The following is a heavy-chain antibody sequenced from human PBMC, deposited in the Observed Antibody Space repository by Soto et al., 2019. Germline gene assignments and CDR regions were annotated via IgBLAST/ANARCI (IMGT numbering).Heavy chain of an antibody. J-gene: IGHJ5*02. D-gene: IGHD2-15*01. CDR3: ARGTPSPLIVRSSRGPWFDP. CDR2: MYYGGRT. Sequence: SETLSLTCTVSGGSISSYYWSWIRQPPGKGLEWIGYMYYGGRTNYNPSLKSRVTISVDTSKMQVSLKLSSVTAADTAVYFCARGTPSPLIVRSSRGPWFDPWGQRTLVTVSS. V-gene: IGHV4-59*08. CDR1: GGSISSYY.